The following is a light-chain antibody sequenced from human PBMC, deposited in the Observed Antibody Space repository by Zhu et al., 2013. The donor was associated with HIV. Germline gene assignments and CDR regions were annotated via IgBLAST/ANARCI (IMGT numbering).Light chain of an antibody. V-gene: IGKV1-9*01. CDR3: QQVYSYPPA. J-gene: IGKJ3*01. CDR2: AAS. CDR1: QGISSY. Sequence: DIQLTQSPSFLSASVGDRVTITCRASQGISSYLAWHQQKPGKAPKLLIYAASALQSGVPSRFSGSGSGTEFTLTISSPQPEDLATYYCQQVYSYPPAFGPGTKVDL.